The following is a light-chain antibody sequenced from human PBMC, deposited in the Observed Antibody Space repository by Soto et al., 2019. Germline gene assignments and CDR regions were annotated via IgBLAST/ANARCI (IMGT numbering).Light chain of an antibody. Sequence: EIVLTQSPGTLSLSPGDTATLSCRASQSFNSNYLAWYRQKPGQAPRLLIYTASSKTTGIPDKFSGSGSGADVTLAISRLEAEDFALYYCQRHGSSPWTFGQGTKVEIK. V-gene: IGKV3-20*01. CDR3: QRHGSSPWT. CDR1: QSFNSNY. J-gene: IGKJ1*01. CDR2: TAS.